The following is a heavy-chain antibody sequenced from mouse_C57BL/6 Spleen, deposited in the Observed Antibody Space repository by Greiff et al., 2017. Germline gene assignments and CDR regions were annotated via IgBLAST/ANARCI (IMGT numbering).Heavy chain of an antibody. D-gene: IGHD2-5*01. CDR3: EREGGYSNYEGYYFDY. Sequence: QVQLQQPGAELVKPGASVKMSCKASGYTFTSYWITWVKQRPGQGLEWIGDIYPGSGSTNYNEKFKSKATLTVDKSSSTAYMQLSSLTSDESAVYYGEREGGYSNYEGYYFDYWGQGTTLTVSS. CDR2: IYPGSGST. J-gene: IGHJ2*01. CDR1: GYTFTSYW. V-gene: IGHV1-55*01.